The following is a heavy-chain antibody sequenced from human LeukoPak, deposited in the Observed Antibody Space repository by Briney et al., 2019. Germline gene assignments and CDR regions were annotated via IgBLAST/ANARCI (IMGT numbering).Heavy chain of an antibody. CDR3: ARNLRSGYFDY. D-gene: IGHD3-3*01. CDR1: GGSISSSNW. J-gene: IGHJ4*02. CDR2: IHHSGST. V-gene: IGHV4-4*02. Sequence: SETLSLTCAVSGGSISSSNWWNWVRQPPGKGLEWIGEIHHSGSTHYNPSLKSRVTISVDKSKNQFSLKLSSVTAADTAVYYCARNLRSGYFDYWGQGTLVTVSS.